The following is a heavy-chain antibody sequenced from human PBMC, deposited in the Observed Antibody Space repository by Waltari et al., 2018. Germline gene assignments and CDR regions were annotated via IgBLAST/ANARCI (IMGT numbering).Heavy chain of an antibody. D-gene: IGHD6-25*01. Sequence: QVQLVESGGGVVQPGRSLRLSCAASGFTFSSYGLHLVRRAPGKGLEWVAVIWYDGSNKYYADSVKGRFTISRDNSKNTLYLQMNSLRAEDTAVYYCARDRRLLSPSHAFDIWGQGTMVTVSS. CDR2: IWYDGSNK. CDR3: ARDRRLLSPSHAFDI. J-gene: IGHJ3*02. V-gene: IGHV3-33*01. CDR1: GFTFSSYG.